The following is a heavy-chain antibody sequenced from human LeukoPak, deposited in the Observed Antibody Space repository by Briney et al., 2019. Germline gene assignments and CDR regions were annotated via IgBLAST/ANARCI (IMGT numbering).Heavy chain of an antibody. CDR3: ARDEHSSSWFDY. J-gene: IGHJ4*02. D-gene: IGHD6-13*01. CDR1: GFTFSSYS. CDR2: ISSSSSYI. V-gene: IGHV3-21*01. Sequence: GGSLRLSCAASGFTFSSYSMNWVRQAPGKGLEWVSSISSSSSYIYYADPVKGRFTISRDNAKNSLYLQMNSLRAEDTAVYYCARDEHSSSWFDYWGQGTLVTVSS.